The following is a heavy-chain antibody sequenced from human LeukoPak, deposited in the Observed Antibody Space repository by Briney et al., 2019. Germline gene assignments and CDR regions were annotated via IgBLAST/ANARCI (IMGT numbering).Heavy chain of an antibody. J-gene: IGHJ6*02. CDR3: ARRSYRADVDV. D-gene: IGHD3-10*01. CDR1: GGSMITSTYY. CDR2: MYYNGGT. V-gene: IGHV4-39*01. Sequence: PAETLSLTCTVSGGSMITSTYYWVWIRQPPSKGLEWIANMYYNGGTQYSRALTNRATMSVDTSTNQFSLRLSSVTAADTAVYYCARRSYRADVDVWGQGPTLTVSS.